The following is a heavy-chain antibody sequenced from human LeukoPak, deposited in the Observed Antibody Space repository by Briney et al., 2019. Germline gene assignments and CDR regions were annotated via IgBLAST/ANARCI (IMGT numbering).Heavy chain of an antibody. CDR2: FDPEDGET. J-gene: IGHJ4*02. D-gene: IGHD2-2*01. V-gene: IGHV1-24*01. CDR1: GYTLTELS. Sequence: ASVKVSCKVSGYTLTELSMHWVRQAPGKGLEWMGGFDPEDGETIYAQKFQGRVTMTEDTSTDTAYMELSSLRSEDTAVYYCATEHSYCSSTSCHYYFDYWGQGTLVTVSS. CDR3: ATEHSYCSSTSCHYYFDY.